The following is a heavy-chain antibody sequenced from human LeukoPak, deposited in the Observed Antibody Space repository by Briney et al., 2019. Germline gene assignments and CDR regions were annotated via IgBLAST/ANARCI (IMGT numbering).Heavy chain of an antibody. CDR1: RFIFTNYW. CDR2: ISSSGAYI. J-gene: IGHJ4*02. V-gene: IGHV3-21*01. CDR3: ARGRPHGNDY. Sequence: GGSLRLSCAASRFIFTNYWIHWVRQAPGKGLECVSSISSSGAYIYYADSVKGRFTISRDNAKNTLYLQMNSLRVEDTAVYYCARGRPHGNDYWGQGTLVTVSS. D-gene: IGHD4-23*01.